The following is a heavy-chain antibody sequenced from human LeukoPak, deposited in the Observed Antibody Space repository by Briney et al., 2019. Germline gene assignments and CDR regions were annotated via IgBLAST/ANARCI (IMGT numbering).Heavy chain of an antibody. CDR2: ISSSSSTI. CDR3: ARDGYSSSPYYYYYYMDV. J-gene: IGHJ6*03. V-gene: IGHV3-48*04. Sequence: PGGSLRLSCAASGFTFSSYSMNWVRQAPGKGLEWVSYISSSSSTIYYADSVKGRFTISRDNAKNSLYLQMNSLRAEDTAVYYCARDGYSSSPYYYYYYMDVWGKGTTVTVSS. CDR1: GFTFSSYS. D-gene: IGHD6-6*01.